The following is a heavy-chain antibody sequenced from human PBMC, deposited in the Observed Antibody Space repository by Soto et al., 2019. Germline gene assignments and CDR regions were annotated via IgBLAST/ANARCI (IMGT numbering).Heavy chain of an antibody. D-gene: IGHD2-15*01. CDR1: GYSIDSGYY. Sequence: PSETLSLTCAVSGYSIDSGYYWGWIRQPPGKGLEWIGSLHHSGNIYYNPSLKSRVTMLIGTSKNQCSLQLRSLTAADTAVYYCARVVVAGANDAFDIWGQGTLVTVSS. CDR2: LHHSGNI. V-gene: IGHV4-38-2*01. J-gene: IGHJ3*02. CDR3: ARVVVAGANDAFDI.